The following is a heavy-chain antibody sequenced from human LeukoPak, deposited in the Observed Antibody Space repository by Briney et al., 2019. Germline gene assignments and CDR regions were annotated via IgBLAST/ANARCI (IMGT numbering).Heavy chain of an antibody. CDR1: GGPISTCY. J-gene: IGHJ4*02. V-gene: IGHV4-4*09. Sequence: SETLSLTCTVSGGPISTCYWSWIRRPPEKGLEWIAYIHASGPTNYNPSLKSRITISVDTSKNQFSLKLSSVTAADTAVYYCARHDAGIAARPFDNWGQGTLVTVSS. D-gene: IGHD6-6*01. CDR3: ARHDAGIAARPFDN. CDR2: IHASGPT.